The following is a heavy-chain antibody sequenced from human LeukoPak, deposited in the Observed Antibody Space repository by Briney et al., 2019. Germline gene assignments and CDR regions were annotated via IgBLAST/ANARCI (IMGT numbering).Heavy chain of an antibody. V-gene: IGHV1-69*05. Sequence: SVKVSCKASGGTFSSYAISWVRQAPGQGLEWIGGIIHIFGTANYAQRFQGRVTITTDESTSTAYMELSSLRSEDTAVYYCARDSVWGSYRYDYWGQRTLVTVSS. J-gene: IGHJ4*02. CDR2: IIHIFGTA. CDR1: GGTFSSYA. CDR3: ARDSVWGSYRYDY. D-gene: IGHD3-16*02.